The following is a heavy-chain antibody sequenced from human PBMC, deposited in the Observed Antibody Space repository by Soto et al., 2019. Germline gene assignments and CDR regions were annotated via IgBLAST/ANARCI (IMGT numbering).Heavy chain of an antibody. CDR3: ARDGGTKPTDY. Sequence: EVQLVESGGGLVQPGGSLRLSCAASGFTFSSYWMSWVRQAPGKGLEWVANIKQDGSEKYYVDSVKGQFTISRDNAKNSLYLQMNSLRAEDTAVYYCARDGGTKPTDYWGQGTLVTVSS. V-gene: IGHV3-7*01. CDR1: GFTFSSYW. J-gene: IGHJ4*02. CDR2: IKQDGSEK. D-gene: IGHD2-8*01.